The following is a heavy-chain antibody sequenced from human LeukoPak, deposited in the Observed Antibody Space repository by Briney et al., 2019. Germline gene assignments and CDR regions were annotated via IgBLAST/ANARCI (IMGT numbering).Heavy chain of an antibody. Sequence: GGPLRLSCAASGFTFDDYAMHWVRQAPGKGLEWVSGISWNSGSIGYADSVKGRFTISRDNAKNSLYLQMNSLRAEDTAVYYCARDPRGSYFSFGWFDPWGQGTLVTVSS. D-gene: IGHD1-26*01. V-gene: IGHV3-9*01. CDR2: ISWNSGSI. CDR1: GFTFDDYA. CDR3: ARDPRGSYFSFGWFDP. J-gene: IGHJ5*02.